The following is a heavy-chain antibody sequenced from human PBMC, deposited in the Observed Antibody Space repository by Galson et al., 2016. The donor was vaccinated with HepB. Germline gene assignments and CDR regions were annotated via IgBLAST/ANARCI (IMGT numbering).Heavy chain of an antibody. CDR3: ASQRFSGSYGWFDP. V-gene: IGHV5-51*01. CDR2: IYPGDSDT. Sequence: QSGAEVKKPGESLKISCLGSGDIFRSHWIAWGRQKPGKGLEWMGLIYPGDSDTKYSPSFQGRVTISANKSLSTAYLQWSSLKASDTATYYCASQRFSGSYGWFDPWGQGTQVTVSS. D-gene: IGHD1-26*01. J-gene: IGHJ5*02. CDR1: GDIFRSHW.